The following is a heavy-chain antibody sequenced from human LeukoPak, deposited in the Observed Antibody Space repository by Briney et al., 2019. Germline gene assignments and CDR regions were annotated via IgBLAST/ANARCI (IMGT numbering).Heavy chain of an antibody. CDR1: GFTFISYA. D-gene: IGHD6-13*01. J-gene: IGHJ4*02. CDR3: AKARIAAAGGGVDY. Sequence: GGSLRLSCAAPGFTFISYAMTWVRQAPGKGLEWVSAISGSGGSTYYADSVKGRFTISRDNSKNTLYLQMNSLRAEDTAVYYCAKARIAAAGGGVDYWGQGTLVTVSS. CDR2: ISGSGGST. V-gene: IGHV3-23*01.